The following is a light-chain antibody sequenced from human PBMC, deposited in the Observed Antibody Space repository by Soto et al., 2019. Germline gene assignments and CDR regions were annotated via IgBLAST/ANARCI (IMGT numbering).Light chain of an antibody. Sequence: QSVLAQPSSVSGSPGQSITISCTGTSTDVGGYNYVSWYQHHSGKAPKLLIYEVTNRPSGISDRFSGSKSVNTASLTISGLQAEDESDYYCGSYSSTDTPFVLGTGTKVTV. CDR1: STDVGGYNY. CDR3: GSYSSTDTPFV. J-gene: IGLJ1*01. V-gene: IGLV2-14*01. CDR2: EVT.